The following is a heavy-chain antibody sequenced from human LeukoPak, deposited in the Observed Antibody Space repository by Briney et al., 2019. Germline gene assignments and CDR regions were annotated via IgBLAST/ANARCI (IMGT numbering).Heavy chain of an antibody. Sequence: GGSLRLSCAASGFTFSDYYMSWIRQAPGKGLEWVSYVSSSGSTIYYADSVKGRLTISRDNAKNSLYLQMNSLRAEDTAVYYCARRRAPGAFDIWGQGTMVTVSS. J-gene: IGHJ3*02. CDR3: ARRRAPGAFDI. CDR2: VSSSGSTI. CDR1: GFTFSDYY. V-gene: IGHV3-11*01.